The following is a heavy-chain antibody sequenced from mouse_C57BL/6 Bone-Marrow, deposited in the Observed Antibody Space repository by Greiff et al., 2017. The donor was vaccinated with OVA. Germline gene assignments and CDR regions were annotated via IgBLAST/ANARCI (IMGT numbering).Heavy chain of an antibody. CDR3: AREGLRDGYSFDY. J-gene: IGHJ2*01. V-gene: IGHV1-54*01. Sequence: QVQLQQSGAELVRPGTSVKVSCKASGYAFTNYLIEWVKQRPGQGLEWIGVINPGSGGTNYNEKLKGKATLTADKSSSTAYMQLSSLTSEDSAVYFWAREGLRDGYSFDYWGQGTTLTVSS. D-gene: IGHD2-3*01. CDR1: GYAFTNYL. CDR2: INPGSGGT.